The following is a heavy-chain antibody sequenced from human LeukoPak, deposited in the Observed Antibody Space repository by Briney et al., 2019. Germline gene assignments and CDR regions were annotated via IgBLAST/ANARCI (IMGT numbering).Heavy chain of an antibody. CDR3: ATRRKIAAAGLEY. J-gene: IGHJ4*02. D-gene: IGHD6-13*01. V-gene: IGHV1-24*01. CDR2: FDAEDGEI. Sequence: RASVKVSCKVSGYTLTELSMHWVRQAPGKGLEWMGGFDAEDGEIIYAQKFQGRVTMTEDTSTDTAYMELSSLRSEDTAVYYCATRRKIAAAGLEYWGQGTLGTLSS. CDR1: GYTLTELS.